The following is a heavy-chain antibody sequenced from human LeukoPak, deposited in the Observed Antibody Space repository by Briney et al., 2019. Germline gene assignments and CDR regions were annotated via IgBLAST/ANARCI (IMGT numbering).Heavy chain of an antibody. J-gene: IGHJ5*02. CDR3: ARDRTLYDFWLNWFDP. V-gene: IGHV4-4*07. CDR1: GGSISSYY. CDR2: IYTSGST. D-gene: IGHD3-3*01. Sequence: PSETLSLTCTVSGGSISSYYWSWIRQPAGKGLEWIGRIYTSGSTNYNPSLKSRVTMSVDTSKNQFSLKLSSVTAADTAVYYCARDRTLYDFWLNWFDPWGQGTLVTVSS.